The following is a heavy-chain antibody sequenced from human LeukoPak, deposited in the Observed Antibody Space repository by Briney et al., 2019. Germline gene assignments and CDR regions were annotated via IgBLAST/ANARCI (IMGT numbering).Heavy chain of an antibody. CDR1: GGSISSYY. CDR3: ARVRWDNWNSKPIDY. Sequence: SETLSLTCTVSGGSISSYYWSWIRQPPGKGLEWIGYIYYSGSTNYHPSLKNRVTISVDTSKNQFSLRLNSVTAADTAVYYCARVRWDNWNSKPIDYWGQGTLVTVSS. D-gene: IGHD1-7*01. V-gene: IGHV4-59*08. CDR2: IYYSGST. J-gene: IGHJ4*02.